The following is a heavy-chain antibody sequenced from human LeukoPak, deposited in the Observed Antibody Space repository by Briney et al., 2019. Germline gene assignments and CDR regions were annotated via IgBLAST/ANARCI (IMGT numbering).Heavy chain of an antibody. Sequence: PGGSLRLSCAASGFTFSDYYMSWIRQAPGKGLEWVSYISSSGSTIYYADSVKGRFTISRDNAKNSLYLQMNSLRAEETAVYYCARIRRYDSSGYYSRYWGQGTLVTVSS. D-gene: IGHD3-22*01. CDR2: ISSSGSTI. V-gene: IGHV3-11*01. J-gene: IGHJ4*02. CDR1: GFTFSDYY. CDR3: ARIRRYDSSGYYSRY.